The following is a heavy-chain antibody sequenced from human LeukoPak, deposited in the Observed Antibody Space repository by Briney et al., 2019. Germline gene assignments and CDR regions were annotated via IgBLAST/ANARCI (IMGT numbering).Heavy chain of an antibody. Sequence: KASQTLSLTCTVSGGSISSGSYYWSWIRQPAGKGLEWIGHIYTSGSTNYNPSLKSRVTISVDTSKNQFSLKLSSVSAADTAVYYCARLVRRLRRLNIGRDSGYATGYYLDSWGQRTLVTVSS. V-gene: IGHV4-61*09. J-gene: IGHJ4*02. D-gene: IGHD5-12*01. CDR2: IYTSGST. CDR1: GGSISSGSYY. CDR3: ARLVRRLRRLNIGRDSGYATGYYLDS.